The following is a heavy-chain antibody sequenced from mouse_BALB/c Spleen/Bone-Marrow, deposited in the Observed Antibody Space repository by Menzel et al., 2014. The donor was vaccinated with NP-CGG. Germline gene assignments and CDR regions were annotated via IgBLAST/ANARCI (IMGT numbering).Heavy chain of an antibody. CDR2: IRNKANGYTT. Sequence: EVKLMESGGGLVQPGGFLRLSCATSGFTFTDHYMSWVRQPPGKALEWLGFIRNKANGYTTEYGASVKGRFTISRDNSQSIVYLQMNTLRAEDSATYYCARDYSYYFDYWGQGTTLTVSS. CDR3: ARDYSYYFDY. J-gene: IGHJ2*01. D-gene: IGHD2-1*01. V-gene: IGHV7-3*02. CDR1: GFTFTDHY.